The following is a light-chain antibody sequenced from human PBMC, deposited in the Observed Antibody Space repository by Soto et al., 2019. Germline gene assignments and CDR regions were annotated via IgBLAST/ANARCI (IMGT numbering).Light chain of an antibody. Sequence: QSVLTQPASVSGSPGQSITISCTGTSSDVTSYNYVSWYQQHPGKAPKLMIYEVSNRPSGVSNRFSGSKSGNTASLTISGLQAEDEADYYCSSYTSSSSSYAFGTGTQLTVL. CDR1: SSDVTSYNY. CDR2: EVS. CDR3: SSYTSSSSSYA. J-gene: IGLJ1*01. V-gene: IGLV2-14*01.